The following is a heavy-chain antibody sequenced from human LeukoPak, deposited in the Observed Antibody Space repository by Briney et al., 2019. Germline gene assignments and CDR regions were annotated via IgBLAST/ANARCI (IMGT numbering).Heavy chain of an antibody. D-gene: IGHD4-17*01. J-gene: IGHJ4*02. CDR1: GFTFSSYA. V-gene: IGHV3-23*01. CDR2: ISGSGGST. CDR3: AKDPGPHGGYGDYYFDY. Sequence: GGSLRLSCAASGFTFSSYAMSWVRQAPGKGLEWVSAISGSGGSTYYADSVKGRFTISRDNSKNTLYLQMNSLRAEDTALYYCAKDPGPHGGYGDYYFDYWGQGTLVTVSS.